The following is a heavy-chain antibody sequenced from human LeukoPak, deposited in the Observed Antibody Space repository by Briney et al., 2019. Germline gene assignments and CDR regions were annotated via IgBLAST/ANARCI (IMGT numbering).Heavy chain of an antibody. J-gene: IGHJ5*02. D-gene: IGHD3-22*01. Sequence: PGGSLRLSCEASGFVFNNYGLTWVRQAPGKGLEWVSAISNDGGGTTYADFVKGRFTISRDNSKNTLFLQMNSLRAEDTALYYCAKGSSGYFLDLWGHGTLVTVSS. V-gene: IGHV3-23*01. CDR1: GFVFNNYG. CDR3: AKGSSGYFLDL. CDR2: ISNDGGGT.